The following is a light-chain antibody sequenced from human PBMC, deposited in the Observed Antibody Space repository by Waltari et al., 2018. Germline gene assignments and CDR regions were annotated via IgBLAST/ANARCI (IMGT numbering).Light chain of an antibody. CDR1: QSISNW. J-gene: IGKJ4*01. CDR3: QQYNSYSLLT. Sequence: DIQMTQSPSTLSASVGDRVTITCRASQSISNWLAWYPQKPGKAPKLLNYKASNLESGVPSRFSGCGSGTEFTLTISTLQPDDFATYYCQQYNSYSLLTFGGGTKVEIK. CDR2: KAS. V-gene: IGKV1-5*03.